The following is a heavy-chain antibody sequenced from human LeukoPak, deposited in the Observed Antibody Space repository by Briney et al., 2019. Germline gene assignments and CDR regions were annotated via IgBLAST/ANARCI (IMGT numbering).Heavy chain of an antibody. V-gene: IGHV4-34*01. CDR2: INHSGST. CDR3: ARREYSSSWSNFDY. D-gene: IGHD6-13*01. Sequence: NSSETLSLTCAVYGGSFSGYYWSWIRQPPGKGLEWIGEINHSGSTNYSPSLKSRVTISVDTSKNQFSLKLSSVTAADTAVYYCARREYSSSWSNFDYWGQGTLVTVSS. J-gene: IGHJ4*02. CDR1: GGSFSGYY.